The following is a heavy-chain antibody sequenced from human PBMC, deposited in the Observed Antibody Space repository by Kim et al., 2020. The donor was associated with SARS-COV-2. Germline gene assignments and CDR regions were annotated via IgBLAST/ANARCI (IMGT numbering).Heavy chain of an antibody. V-gene: IGHV3-53*01. CDR3: AREELGYYYGMDV. J-gene: IGHJ6*02. D-gene: IGHD1-7*01. Sequence: YADSVKGRFTISRDNSTNTLYLQMNSLRAEDTAVYYCAREELGYYYGMDVWGQGTTVTVSS.